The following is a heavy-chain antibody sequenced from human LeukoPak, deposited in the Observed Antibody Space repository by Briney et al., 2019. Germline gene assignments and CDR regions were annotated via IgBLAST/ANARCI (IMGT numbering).Heavy chain of an antibody. Sequence: PSETLSLTCTVSGGSISSYYWSWIRQPPGKGLEWIGYIYYSGSTNYNPSLKSRVTISVDTSKNQFSLKLSSVTAADTAVYYCARVDQSYWFDPWGQGTLVTVSS. V-gene: IGHV4-59*12. CDR3: ARVDQSYWFDP. D-gene: IGHD2-2*01. CDR2: IYYSGST. J-gene: IGHJ5*02. CDR1: GGSISSYY.